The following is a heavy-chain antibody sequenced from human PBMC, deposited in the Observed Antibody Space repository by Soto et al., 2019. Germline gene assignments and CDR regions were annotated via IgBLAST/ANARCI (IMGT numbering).Heavy chain of an antibody. Sequence: QVQLQESGPGLVKPSQTLSLTCTVSGGSISSGGYYWSWIRQHPGKGLEWIGYIYYSGSTYYNPSPKRWVTISVKTSKNPFSLKLSSVTAADPAVYYCARVFGFGGMDVWGQGTTVTVSS. CDR2: IYYSGST. J-gene: IGHJ6*02. D-gene: IGHD3-10*01. V-gene: IGHV4-31*03. CDR1: GGSISSGGYY. CDR3: ARVFGFGGMDV.